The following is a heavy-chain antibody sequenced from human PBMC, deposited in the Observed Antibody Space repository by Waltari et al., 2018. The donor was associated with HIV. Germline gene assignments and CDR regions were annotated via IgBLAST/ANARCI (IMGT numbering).Heavy chain of an antibody. V-gene: IGHV3-48*01. CDR2: IRPRSTKK. CDR3: ARDRGYYPNYFDY. J-gene: IGHJ4*02. D-gene: IGHD1-26*01. CDR1: GFTFRDYG. Sequence: EVLLVESGGGVVQPGGSLSLSCAASGFTFRDYGMNWVRQSPGKGLEWLSFIRPRSTKKYDADFVKGRFTVSRDNAESSLDLLVSNLRVDDTAVYFCARDRGYYPNYFDYWGPGTLLVVSS.